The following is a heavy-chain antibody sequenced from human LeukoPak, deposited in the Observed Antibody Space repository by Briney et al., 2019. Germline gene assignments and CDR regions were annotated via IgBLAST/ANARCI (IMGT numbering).Heavy chain of an antibody. Sequence: PGGSLRLSCAACGFTFSSSWMTWVRQAPGKGLEWVGDIKEDGSAKHYVDSVKGRFTIARDNAKNSLYLQMNSLRAEDTAVYYCVRERGWLQFDYWGQGTLVTVSS. CDR2: IKEDGSAK. D-gene: IGHD5-24*01. V-gene: IGHV3-7*04. J-gene: IGHJ4*02. CDR1: GFTFSSSW. CDR3: VRERGWLQFDY.